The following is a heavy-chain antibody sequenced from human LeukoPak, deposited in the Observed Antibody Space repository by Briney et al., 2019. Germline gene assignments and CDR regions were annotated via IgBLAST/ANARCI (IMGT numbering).Heavy chain of an antibody. CDR2: IIPIFGTA. J-gene: IGHJ3*01. D-gene: IGHD3-22*01. CDR3: ARHLYPEGGNNSGYYYDAFDV. CDR1: GGTFSSYA. Sequence: ASVKVPCKASGGTFSSYAVSWVRQAPGQGLEWMGGIIPIFGTANYAQKFQGRVTITADESTSTAYMELSSLRSEDTAVYYCARHLYPEGGNNSGYYYDAFDVWGQGTMVTVSS. V-gene: IGHV1-69*01.